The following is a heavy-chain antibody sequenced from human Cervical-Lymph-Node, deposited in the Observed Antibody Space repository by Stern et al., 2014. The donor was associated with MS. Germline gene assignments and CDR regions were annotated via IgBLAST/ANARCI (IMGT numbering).Heavy chain of an antibody. Sequence: EVQLVESGGGLVQPGGSLRLSCAASGFTFSSYSMNWVRQAPGKGLEWVSYISSSSSTIYYASSVKGRFTIPRDNAKNPLYLQMNSLRDEDTAVYYCAREDELGGTAWGQGTLVTVSS. D-gene: IGHD1-14*01. J-gene: IGHJ5*02. CDR1: GFTFSSYS. V-gene: IGHV3-48*02. CDR3: AREDELGGTA. CDR2: ISSSSSTI.